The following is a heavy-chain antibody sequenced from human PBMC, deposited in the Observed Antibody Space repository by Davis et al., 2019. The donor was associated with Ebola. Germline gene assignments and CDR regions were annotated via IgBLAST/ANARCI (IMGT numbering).Heavy chain of an antibody. D-gene: IGHD2-2*01. J-gene: IGHJ4*02. CDR3: ARGVGVVVHPSWYFDY. V-gene: IGHV4-31*03. CDR1: GGSISSGGYY. Sequence: SETLSLTCTVSGGSISSGGYYWSWIRQHPGKGLEWIGYIYYSGSTYYNPSLKSRVTISVDTSKNQFSLKLSSVTAADTAVYYCARGVGVVVHPSWYFDYWGQGTLVTVSS. CDR2: IYYSGST.